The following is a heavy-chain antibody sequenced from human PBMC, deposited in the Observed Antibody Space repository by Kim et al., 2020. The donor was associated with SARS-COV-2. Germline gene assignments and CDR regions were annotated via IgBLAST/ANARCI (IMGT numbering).Heavy chain of an antibody. Sequence: WGSLRLSCAASGFTFSSYAMHWVRQAPGKGLEYVSAISSNGGSTYYANSVKGRFTISRDNSKNTLYLQMGSLRAEDMAVYYCARLRTDDAFDIWGQGTMVTVSS. D-gene: IGHD2-21*02. J-gene: IGHJ3*02. CDR3: ARLRTDDAFDI. CDR1: GFTFSSYA. CDR2: ISSNGGST. V-gene: IGHV3-64*01.